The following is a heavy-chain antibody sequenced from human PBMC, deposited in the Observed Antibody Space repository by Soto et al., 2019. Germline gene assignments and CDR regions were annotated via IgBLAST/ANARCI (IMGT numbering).Heavy chain of an antibody. CDR2: IDPSDSYT. Sequence: GASLKISCQGSGYSFTSYWISWVRQMPGKGLEWMGRIDPSDSYTNYSPSFQGHVTISADKSISTAYLQWSSLKASDTAMYYCARHNGAAAGYFDYWGQGTLVTVSS. D-gene: IGHD6-13*01. CDR1: GYSFTSYW. CDR3: ARHNGAAAGYFDY. J-gene: IGHJ4*02. V-gene: IGHV5-10-1*01.